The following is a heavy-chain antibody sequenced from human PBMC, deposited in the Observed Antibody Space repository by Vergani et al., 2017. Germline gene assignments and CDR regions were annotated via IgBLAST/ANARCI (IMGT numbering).Heavy chain of an antibody. CDR2: IWYDGSNK. CDR3: AKESHCSGGSCYPALYYYYMDV. V-gene: IGHV3-33*06. Sequence: QVQLVESGGGVVQPGRSLRLSCAASGFTFSSYGMHWVRQAPGKGLEWVAVIWYDGSNKYYADSVKGRFTISRDNSKNTLYLQMNSLRADATAVYYCAKESHCSGGSCYPALYYYYMDVWGKGTTVTVSS. CDR1: GFTFSSYG. D-gene: IGHD2-15*01. J-gene: IGHJ6*03.